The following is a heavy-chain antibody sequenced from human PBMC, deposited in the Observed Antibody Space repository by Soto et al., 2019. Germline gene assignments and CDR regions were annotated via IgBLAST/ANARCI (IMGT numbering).Heavy chain of an antibody. V-gene: IGHV3-7*01. CDR2: IKQDGSEK. D-gene: IGHD3-16*02. Sequence: GGSLRLSCAASGFTFSSYWMSWVRQAPGKGLEWVANIKQDGSEKYYVDSVKGRFTISRDNAKNSLYLQMNSLRAEDTAVYYCARTGGGSYRPDAFDIWGQGTMVTVSS. CDR1: GFTFSSYW. J-gene: IGHJ3*02. CDR3: ARTGGGSYRPDAFDI.